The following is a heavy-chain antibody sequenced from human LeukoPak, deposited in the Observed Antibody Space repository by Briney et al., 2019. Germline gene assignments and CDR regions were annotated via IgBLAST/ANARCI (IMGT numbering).Heavy chain of an antibody. Sequence: ASVKISCKASGYTFTGYYMHWVRQAPGQGLEWMGWINPNSGGTNYAQKFQGRVTMTRDTSISTAYMELSRLRSDDTAVYYCARARGSLTRTTRYAFDIWGQGTMVTVSS. CDR2: INPNSGGT. V-gene: IGHV1-2*02. CDR1: GYTFTGYY. CDR3: ARARGSLTRTTRYAFDI. J-gene: IGHJ3*02. D-gene: IGHD2-2*01.